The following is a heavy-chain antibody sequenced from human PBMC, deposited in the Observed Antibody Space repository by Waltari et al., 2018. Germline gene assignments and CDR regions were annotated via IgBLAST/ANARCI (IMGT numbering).Heavy chain of an antibody. D-gene: IGHD5-18*01. V-gene: IGHV3-7*01. CDR3: ATSLDAAAND. Sequence: EVQLVESGGGLVQPGGPLRPPCAASGFTFSNSGMSWVRQAPGKGLEWMANIKQDGSAKYYADSVKGRFTISRDNAENSLYLQMNSLRVEDTAVYYCATSLDAAANDWGQGTLVTVSS. CDR2: IKQDGSAK. J-gene: IGHJ4*02. CDR1: GFTFSNSG.